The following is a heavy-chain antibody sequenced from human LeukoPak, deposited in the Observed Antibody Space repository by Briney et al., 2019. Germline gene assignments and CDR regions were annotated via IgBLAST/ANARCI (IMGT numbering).Heavy chain of an antibody. J-gene: IGHJ4*02. Sequence: GGSLRLSCAASGFTFSGSAMHWVRQASGKGLEWVGRIRSKANSYATAYAASVKGRFTISRDDSKNTAYLQMNSLKTEDTAVYYCTREGPYNWNYRYFDYWGQGTLVTVSS. D-gene: IGHD1-7*01. CDR3: TREGPYNWNYRYFDY. V-gene: IGHV3-73*01. CDR2: IRSKANSYAT. CDR1: GFTFSGSA.